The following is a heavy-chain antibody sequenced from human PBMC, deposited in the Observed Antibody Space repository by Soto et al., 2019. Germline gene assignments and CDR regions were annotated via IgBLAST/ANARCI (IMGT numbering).Heavy chain of an antibody. Sequence: SQTLSLTCAISGVRVSSKSAAWHWISQSPSRGLEWLGRTYYRSKWSSNYAVSVKSRITINPDTSKNQFSLQLRSATPDDTAMYDCARTGGYHVDYWGQGTLVTVSS. J-gene: IGHJ4*02. D-gene: IGHD3-16*02. CDR1: GVRVSSKSAA. CDR3: ARTGGYHVDY. CDR2: TYYRSKWSS. V-gene: IGHV6-1*01.